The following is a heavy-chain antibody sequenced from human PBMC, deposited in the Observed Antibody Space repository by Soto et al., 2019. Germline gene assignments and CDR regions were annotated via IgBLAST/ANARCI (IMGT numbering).Heavy chain of an antibody. CDR2: IYNSGST. D-gene: IGHD4-17*01. V-gene: IGHV4-39*01. Sequence: SETLSLTCTVSGGSISSSSYYWGWIRQPPGKGLEWIGSIYNSGSTYYNPSLKSRVTISVDTSKNQFSLKLSSVTAADTAVYYCARHEDDYGDVRAAFDIWGQGTMVTVSS. CDR1: GGSISSSSYY. J-gene: IGHJ3*02. CDR3: ARHEDDYGDVRAAFDI.